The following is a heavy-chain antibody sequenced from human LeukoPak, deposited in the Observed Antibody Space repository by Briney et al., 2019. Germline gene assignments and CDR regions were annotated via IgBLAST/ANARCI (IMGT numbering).Heavy chain of an antibody. Sequence: GGSLRLSCAASGFSFRSYGMHWVRQAPGKGLEWVAVIWYDGSNKYYADSVKGRFTISRDNSKNTLYLQMNSLRAEDTAVYYCAKGGDRSSSDYWGQGTLVTVSS. V-gene: IGHV3-33*06. J-gene: IGHJ4*02. CDR1: GFSFRSYG. D-gene: IGHD6-6*01. CDR3: AKGGDRSSSDY. CDR2: IWYDGSNK.